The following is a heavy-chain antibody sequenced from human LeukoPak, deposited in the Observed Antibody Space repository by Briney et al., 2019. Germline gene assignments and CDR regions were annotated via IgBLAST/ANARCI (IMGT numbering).Heavy chain of an antibody. CDR2: IYHTGTT. Sequence: SQTLSLTCAVSGGFISSGGYSWNWLRQPPGTGLEWIGYIYHTGTTYYNSSLKSRVTISVDTSKTQSSLELKSVPAADTAVYYCARVRPGGPLDSWGQGTLVTVSS. D-gene: IGHD3-10*01. CDR1: GGFISSGGYS. V-gene: IGHV4-30-2*01. J-gene: IGHJ5*01. CDR3: ARVRPGGPLDS.